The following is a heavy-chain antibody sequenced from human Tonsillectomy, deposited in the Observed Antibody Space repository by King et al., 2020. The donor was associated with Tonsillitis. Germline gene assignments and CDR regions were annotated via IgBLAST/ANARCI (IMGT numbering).Heavy chain of an antibody. CDR2: ISSGSSYI. Sequence: QLVQSGGGLVRPGGSLRLSCAASGFTFSNYNMNWVRQAPGKRLEWVSSISSGSSYISYADSVKGRFTISRDNAKNSLYLQMNSLRAEDTAVYYCAREGYYGSGSYSPWGKGTLVTVSS. V-gene: IGHV3-21*01. D-gene: IGHD3-10*01. CDR1: GFTFSNYN. J-gene: IGHJ4*02. CDR3: AREGYYGSGSYSP.